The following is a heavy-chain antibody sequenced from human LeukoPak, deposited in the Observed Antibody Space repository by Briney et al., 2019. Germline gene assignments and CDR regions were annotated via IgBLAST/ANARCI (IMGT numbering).Heavy chain of an antibody. V-gene: IGHV3-23*01. CDR1: GFTFSSYA. CDR2: ISGSGGST. J-gene: IGHJ4*02. D-gene: IGHD3-3*01. Sequence: PGGSLRLSCAASGFTFSSYAMSWVRQAPGKGLEWVSAISGSGGSTYYADSVKGRFTISRDNSKNTLYLQMNSLRAEDTAVYYCAKWGTIFGVVIMGNDYWGQGTLVTVSS. CDR3: AKWGTIFGVVIMGNDY.